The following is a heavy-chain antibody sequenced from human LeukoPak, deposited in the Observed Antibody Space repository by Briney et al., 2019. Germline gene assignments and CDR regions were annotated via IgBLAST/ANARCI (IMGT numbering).Heavy chain of an antibody. CDR1: GGTFSSYA. CDR3: ARVSGYSGPRAAFDI. CDR2: ISYDGSNK. Sequence: SCKASGGTFSSYAMHWVRQAPGKGLEWVAVISYDGSNKYYADSVKGRFTISRDNSKNTLYLQMNSLRAEDTAVYYCARVSGYSGPRAAFDIWGQGTMVTVSS. D-gene: IGHD5-12*01. V-gene: IGHV3-30-3*01. J-gene: IGHJ3*02.